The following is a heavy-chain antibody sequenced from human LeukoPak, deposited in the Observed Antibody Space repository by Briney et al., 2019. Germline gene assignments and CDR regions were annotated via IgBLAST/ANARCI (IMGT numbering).Heavy chain of an antibody. V-gene: IGHV3-30-3*01. D-gene: IGHD1-26*01. CDR3: ARDLIVGLENENFDY. J-gene: IGHJ4*02. CDR1: GFTFSSYA. Sequence: PGRSLRLSCAASGFTFSSYAMHWVRQAPGKGLEWVAVISYDGSNKYYADSVKGRFTISRDNSKNTLYLQMNSLRAEDTAVYYCARDLIVGLENENFDYWGQGTLVTVSS. CDR2: ISYDGSNK.